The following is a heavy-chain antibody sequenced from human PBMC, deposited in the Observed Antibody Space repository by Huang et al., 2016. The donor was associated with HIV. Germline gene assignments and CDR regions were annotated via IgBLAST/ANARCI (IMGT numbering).Heavy chain of an antibody. CDR3: VRVRRVMDTYCVADCSTLEAFDI. Sequence: QVQLVQSGSELKKPGASVKVSCKASGYTFTNYGVHWVRQAPGQGLEWRGWSNTDSGKPRYAQGLTGRFVFSLDTSVNTAYLQISSLKAADSAIYYCVRVRRVMDTYCVADCSTLEAFDIWGQGTVVTVSA. D-gene: IGHD2-21*02. CDR2: SNTDSGKP. J-gene: IGHJ3*02. CDR1: GYTFTNYG. V-gene: IGHV7-4-1*02.